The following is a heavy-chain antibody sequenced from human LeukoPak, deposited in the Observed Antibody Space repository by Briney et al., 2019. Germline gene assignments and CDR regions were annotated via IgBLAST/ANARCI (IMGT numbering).Heavy chain of an antibody. J-gene: IGHJ6*03. D-gene: IGHD5-18*01. CDR2: INPSGGST. Sequence: ASVKVSCKASGYTFTSYYMHWVRQAPGQGLEWMGIINPSGGSTSYAQKFQGRVTMTRDTSTSTVYMELSSLRSEDTAVYYCARDESPRGYSYGYGVEYYYYVDVWGKGTTVTVSS. V-gene: IGHV1-46*01. CDR3: ARDESPRGYSYGYGVEYYYYVDV. CDR1: GYTFTSYY.